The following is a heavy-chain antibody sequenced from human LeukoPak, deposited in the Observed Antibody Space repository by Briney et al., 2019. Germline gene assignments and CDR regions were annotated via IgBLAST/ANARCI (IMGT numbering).Heavy chain of an antibody. CDR3: ARDLGGHCSGGSCYQNWFDP. D-gene: IGHD2-15*01. V-gene: IGHV4-30-2*01. CDR2: IYHSGST. J-gene: IGHJ5*02. CDR1: GGSISSGGYS. Sequence: SQTLSLTCAVSGGSISSGGYSWSWIRQPPGKGLEWIGYIYHSGSTYYNPSLKSRVTMSVDTSKNQFSLKLSSVTAADTAVYYCARDLGGHCSGGSCYQNWFDPWGQGTLVTVSS.